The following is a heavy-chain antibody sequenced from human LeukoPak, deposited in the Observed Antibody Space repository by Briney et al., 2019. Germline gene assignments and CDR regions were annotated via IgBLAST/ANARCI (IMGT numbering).Heavy chain of an antibody. CDR3: ARDGTAYCSGGSCYSGWFDP. J-gene: IGHJ5*02. CDR1: GFTFSGYG. D-gene: IGHD2-15*01. CDR2: ISSSSTTI. Sequence: GGSLRLSCAASGFTFSGYGMNWVRQAPGKGLEWVSYISSSSTTIYYADSVKGRFTISRDNAKSSLYLQMNSLRAEDTAVYYCARDGTAYCSGGSCYSGWFDPWGQGTLVTVPS. V-gene: IGHV3-48*01.